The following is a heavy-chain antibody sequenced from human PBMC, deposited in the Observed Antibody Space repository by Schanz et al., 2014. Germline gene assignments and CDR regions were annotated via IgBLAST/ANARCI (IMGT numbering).Heavy chain of an antibody. Sequence: QVQLVQSGSELRKPGASVKISCMTSGYIFTNFPLSWVRQVPGRGLEWMGWIHTTTGTPTYAPGFAGRFVFSLNTSVATAYLEIGDVRTEDTAVYYCARIADLDFWGQGSLVIVSS. D-gene: IGHD6-13*01. CDR3: ARIADLDF. V-gene: IGHV7-4-1*01. J-gene: IGHJ4*02. CDR2: IHTTTGTP. CDR1: GYIFTNFP.